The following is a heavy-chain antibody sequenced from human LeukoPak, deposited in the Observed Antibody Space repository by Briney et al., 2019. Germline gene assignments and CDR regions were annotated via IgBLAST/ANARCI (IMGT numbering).Heavy chain of an antibody. CDR1: GFTFDDYG. D-gene: IGHD3-10*01. V-gene: IGHV3-20*04. Sequence: AGGSLRLSCAASGFTFDDYGMSWVRQAPGKGLEWVSGINWNGGSTGYADSVKGRFTISRDSAKNSLYLQMNSLRAEDTALYYCARGSYYYGSGSDLLDYWGQGTLVTVSS. CDR2: INWNGGST. CDR3: ARGSYYYGSGSDLLDY. J-gene: IGHJ4*02.